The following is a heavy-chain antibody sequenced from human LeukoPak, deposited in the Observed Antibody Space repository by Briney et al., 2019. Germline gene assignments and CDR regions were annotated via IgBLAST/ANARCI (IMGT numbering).Heavy chain of an antibody. Sequence: SETLSLTCTVSGASISSGSYYWCWIRQPAGKGLEWIGRIYTSGSTNYNPSLKSRATISVDTSKNQFSLKLSSVTAADTAVYYCARASGYGTKGTKGFDYWGQGTLVTVSS. CDR1: GASISSGSYY. V-gene: IGHV4-61*02. CDR3: ARASGYGTKGTKGFDY. J-gene: IGHJ4*02. D-gene: IGHD5-12*01. CDR2: IYTSGST.